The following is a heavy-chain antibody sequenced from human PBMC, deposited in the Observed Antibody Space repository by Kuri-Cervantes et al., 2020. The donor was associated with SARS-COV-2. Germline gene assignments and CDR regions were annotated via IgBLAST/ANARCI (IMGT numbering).Heavy chain of an antibody. J-gene: IGHJ4*02. V-gene: IGHV3-21*01. D-gene: IGHD7-27*01. CDR2: IDSSSYYI. CDR1: GFTFSGYS. CDR3: AREEGGELGEACDY. Sequence: GGSLRPSCAASGFTFSGYSMNWIRQAPGKGLEWVASIDSSSYYIYHADSVKGRLTISRDNAKTSLYLQMNSLKPEDTAVYYCAREEGGELGEACDYWGQGALVTVSS.